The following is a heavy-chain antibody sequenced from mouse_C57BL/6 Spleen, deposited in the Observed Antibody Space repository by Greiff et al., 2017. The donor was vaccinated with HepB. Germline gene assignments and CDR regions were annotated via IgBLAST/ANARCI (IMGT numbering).Heavy chain of an antibody. CDR3: ARQGDYGNRYWYFDV. Sequence: DVKLVESGGGLVQPGGSLKLSCAASGFTFSDYGMAWVRQAPRKGPEWVAFISNLAYSIYYADTLTGRFTISRENAKNTLYLEMSSLRSEDTAMYYCARQGDYGNRYWYFDVWGTGTTVTVSS. D-gene: IGHD2-1*01. CDR2: ISNLAYSI. V-gene: IGHV5-15*01. CDR1: GFTFSDYG. J-gene: IGHJ1*03.